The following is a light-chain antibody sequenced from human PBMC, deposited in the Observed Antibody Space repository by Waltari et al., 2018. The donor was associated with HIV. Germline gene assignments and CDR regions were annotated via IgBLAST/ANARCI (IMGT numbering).Light chain of an antibody. CDR2: EVT. Sequence: QSTLTQPPSVSGSLGQSVTIACSGTSSDIGSYNRVSWYQQPPGTAPKLIIYEVTNRPRGVAVRFSGSKSGNTASLTISGLQAEDEADYYCSSYTTSSTWVFGGGTQLTVL. V-gene: IGLV2-18*02. CDR3: SSYTTSSTWV. CDR1: SSDIGSYNR. J-gene: IGLJ3*02.